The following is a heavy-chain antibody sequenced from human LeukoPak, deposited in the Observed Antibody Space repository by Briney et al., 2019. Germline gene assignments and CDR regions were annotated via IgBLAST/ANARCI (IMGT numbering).Heavy chain of an antibody. CDR1: GFTFSDYY. D-gene: IGHD3-22*01. Sequence: PGGSLRLSCAASGFTFSDYYMTWIRQAPGKGLEWVSYISSSDSTRFYADSVKGRFTISRDNAKNSLYLQMNSLRAEDTAVYYCASDLFGFYFFHPWGQGTLVTVSS. J-gene: IGHJ1*01. CDR2: ISSSDSTR. V-gene: IGHV3-11*01. CDR3: ASDLFGFYFFHP.